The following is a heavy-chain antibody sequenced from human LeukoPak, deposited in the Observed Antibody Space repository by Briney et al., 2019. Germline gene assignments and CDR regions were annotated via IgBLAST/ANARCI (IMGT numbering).Heavy chain of an antibody. Sequence: GGSLRLSCAASGFTFSSYAMSWVRQAPGKGLEWVSAISGSGGSTYYADSVKGRFTISRDNAKNTLYLQMNSLRAEDTALYHCARGGYYYGMDVWGQGTTVTVSS. CDR1: GFTFSSYA. CDR3: ARGGYYYGMDV. J-gene: IGHJ6*02. CDR2: ISGSGGST. V-gene: IGHV3-23*01.